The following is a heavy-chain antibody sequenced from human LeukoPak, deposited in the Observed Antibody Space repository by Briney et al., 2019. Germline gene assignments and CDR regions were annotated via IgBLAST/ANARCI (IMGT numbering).Heavy chain of an antibody. J-gene: IGHJ4*02. CDR3: AKEAGLTDPDYGYYTYYFDY. CDR2: ISWNSGSI. V-gene: IGHV3-9*01. Sequence: PGGSLRLSCAASGFTFDDYAMHWVRQAPGKGLEWVSGISWNSGSIGYADSVKGRFTISRDNAKNSLYLQMNSLRAEDTALYYCAKEAGLTDPDYGYYTYYFDYWGQGTLVTVSS. CDR1: GFTFDDYA. D-gene: IGHD4-17*01.